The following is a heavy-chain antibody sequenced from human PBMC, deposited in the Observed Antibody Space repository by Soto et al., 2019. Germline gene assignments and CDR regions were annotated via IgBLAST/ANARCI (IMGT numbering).Heavy chain of an antibody. J-gene: IGHJ6*02. CDR3: VRGLRYSGMDV. CDR1: GGSFSAYY. CDR2: IDHSGST. D-gene: IGHD2-15*01. V-gene: IGHV4-34*01. Sequence: QVQLQQWGAGLLKPSETLSLTCAVNGGSFSAYYWTWSRQPPGRGLEWIGEIDHSGSTNYNQSLESRVTISIDTAKNRFALTVTSVTSADTAVYYCVRGLRYSGMDVWGQGNTFTVS.